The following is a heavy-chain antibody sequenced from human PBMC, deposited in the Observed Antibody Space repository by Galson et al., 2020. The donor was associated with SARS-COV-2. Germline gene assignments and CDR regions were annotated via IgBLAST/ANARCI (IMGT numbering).Heavy chain of an antibody. D-gene: IGHD3-10*01. CDR1: GFTFSYCA. J-gene: IGHJ4*02. CDR2: ISGSGGRT. V-gene: IGHV3-23*01. Sequence: GGSLRLSCAASGFTFSYCAMSWVRQAPGKGLEWVSTISGSGGRTYYADSVKGRFTISRDNSKNTLYVQMNNLRAEDTAVYYCVKRSGDTDYTSFDYWGQGTLVTVSS. CDR3: VKRSGDTDYTSFDY.